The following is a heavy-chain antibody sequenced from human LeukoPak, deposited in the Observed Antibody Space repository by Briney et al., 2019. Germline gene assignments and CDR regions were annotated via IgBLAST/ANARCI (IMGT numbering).Heavy chain of an antibody. CDR2: IITRSTYI. J-gene: IGHJ3*02. CDR1: GFTFSTYS. V-gene: IGHV3-21*01. CDR3: ARARGRSINDAFDI. D-gene: IGHD3-16*01. Sequence: GGSLRLSCAASGFTFSTYSMNWVRQAPGKGLEWVSCIITRSTYIFYADSVKGRFTISRDNDKNSLYLQMNSLRAEDTAVYYCARARGRSINDAFDIWGQGTMVTVSS.